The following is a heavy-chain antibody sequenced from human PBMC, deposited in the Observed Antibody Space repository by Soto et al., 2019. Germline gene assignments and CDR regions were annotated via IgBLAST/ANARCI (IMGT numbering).Heavy chain of an antibody. Sequence: SETLSLTCTVSGGSISSSSYYWGWIRQPPGKGLEWIGSIYYSGSTYYNPSLKSRVTISVDTSKNQFSLKLSSVTAADTAVYYCARHSTVRWGGMDVWGQGTTVTVS. J-gene: IGHJ6*02. D-gene: IGHD3-10*02. CDR2: IYYSGST. CDR1: GGSISSSSYY. V-gene: IGHV4-39*01. CDR3: ARHSTVRWGGMDV.